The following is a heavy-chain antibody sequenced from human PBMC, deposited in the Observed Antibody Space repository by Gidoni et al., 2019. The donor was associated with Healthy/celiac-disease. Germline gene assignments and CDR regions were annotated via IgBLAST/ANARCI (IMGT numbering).Heavy chain of an antibody. CDR3: ARPSPVGWFDP. V-gene: IGHV1-69*02. CDR2: SIPILGIA. Sequence: QVQLVQSGAEVKKPGSTGKGACKASGGTFSSYTISWVRQAPGQGLEWMGRSIPILGIANYAQKFQGRVTITADKSTSTAYMELSSLRSEDTAVYYCARPSPVGWFDPWGQGTLVTVSS. J-gene: IGHJ5*02. D-gene: IGHD3-10*01. CDR1: GGTFSSYT.